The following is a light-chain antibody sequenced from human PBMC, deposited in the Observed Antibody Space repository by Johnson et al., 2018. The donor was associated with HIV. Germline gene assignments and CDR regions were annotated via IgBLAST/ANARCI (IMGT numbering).Light chain of an antibody. CDR1: SSNIGNNY. CDR3: GTWATGLSAPYV. J-gene: IGLJ1*01. V-gene: IGLV1-51*02. CDR2: ENN. Sequence: QSLLTQPPSVSAAPGQKVTISCSGSSSNIGNNYVSWYQQLPGTAPKLLIYENNKRPSGIPDRFSGSKSGTSATLGITGLPTGDEADYYCGTWATGLSAPYVFGTGTKVTVL.